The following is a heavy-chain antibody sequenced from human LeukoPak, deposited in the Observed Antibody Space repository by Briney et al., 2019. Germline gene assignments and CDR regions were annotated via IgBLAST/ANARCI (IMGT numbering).Heavy chain of an antibody. CDR3: TTSYSSSWYASGTDY. CDR1: GFTFTNYW. J-gene: IGHJ4*02. CDR2: IKQDGSEK. Sequence: GGSLRLSCAASGFTFTNYWMRWVRQAPGKGLEWVANIKQDGSEKHYVDSVKGRFTISRDNAKNSLYLQMNSLRDKDTAVYYCTTSYSSSWYASGTDYWGQGTLVTVSS. V-gene: IGHV3-7*01. D-gene: IGHD6-13*01.